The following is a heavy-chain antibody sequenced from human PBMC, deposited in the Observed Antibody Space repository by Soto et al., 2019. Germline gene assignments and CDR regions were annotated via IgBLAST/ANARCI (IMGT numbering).Heavy chain of an antibody. CDR2: IIPIFGTA. J-gene: IGHJ6*02. V-gene: IGHV1-69*12. CDR1: GGTFSSYA. D-gene: IGHD2-15*01. CDR3: ARDTYCSGGSCTRYYYYYYGMDV. Sequence: QVQLVQSGAEVKKPGSSVKVSCKASGGTFSSYAISWVRQAPGQGLEWMGGIIPIFGTANYAQKFQGRVTITADESTSPGCMELSSRRAEDTAVYYCARDTYCSGGSCTRYYYYYYGMDVWGQGTTVTVSS.